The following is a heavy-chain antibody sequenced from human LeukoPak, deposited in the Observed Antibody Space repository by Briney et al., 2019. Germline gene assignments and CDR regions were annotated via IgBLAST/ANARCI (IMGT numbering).Heavy chain of an antibody. D-gene: IGHD3-3*01. CDR2: IIHSGST. CDR3: ARHQGVVDL. J-gene: IGHJ2*01. CDR1: GYSISSGYY. V-gene: IGHV4-38-2*02. Sequence: SETLSLTCTVSGYSISSGYYWGWIRQPPGKGLEWIGEIIHSGSTNYNPSLKSRVTISVDTSKNQFSLKLSSVTAADTAVYYCARHQGVVDLWGRGSLVTVSS.